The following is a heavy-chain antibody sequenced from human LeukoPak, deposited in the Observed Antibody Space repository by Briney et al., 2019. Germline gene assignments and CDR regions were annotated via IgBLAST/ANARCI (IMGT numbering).Heavy chain of an antibody. Sequence: GGSLRLSCAASGFTFSTYSMNWVRQAPGKGLEWVSFISSSSSRIYYADSVKGRFTISRDNAKNSLYLQMNNLRDEDTAMYYCARDHSSDCYSLVVTSEYFQHWGQGTLVTVSS. J-gene: IGHJ1*01. V-gene: IGHV3-48*02. CDR3: ARDHSSDCYSLVVTSEYFQH. D-gene: IGHD2-21*02. CDR1: GFTFSTYS. CDR2: ISSSSSRI.